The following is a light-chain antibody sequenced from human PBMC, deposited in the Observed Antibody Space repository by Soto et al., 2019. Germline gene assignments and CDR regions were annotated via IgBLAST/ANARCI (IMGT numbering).Light chain of an antibody. J-gene: IGKJ2*01. CDR2: GAS. CDR1: QSVSSK. Sequence: EIVMTQSPATLSVSPGESATLSCRASQSVSSKLAWYQQKPGQAPRLLIYGASTRASGIPARFSGSGSGTEFTLTISSLQSEDFVVYYCQQHYNLPYTFGQGTKLEIK. V-gene: IGKV3-15*01. CDR3: QQHYNLPYT.